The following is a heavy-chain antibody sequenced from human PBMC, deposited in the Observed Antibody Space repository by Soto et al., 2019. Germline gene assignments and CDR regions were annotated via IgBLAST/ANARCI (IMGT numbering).Heavy chain of an antibody. D-gene: IGHD6-25*01. Sequence: PGGSLRLSCAASGFTFSSYAMHWVRQAPGKGLEWVAVISYDGSNKYYADSVKGRFTISRDNSENTLYLQMNSLRAEDTAVYYCARARVARLHHYGMDVWGQGTTVTVSS. J-gene: IGHJ6*02. CDR1: GFTFSSYA. CDR3: ARARVARLHHYGMDV. CDR2: ISYDGSNK. V-gene: IGHV3-30-3*01.